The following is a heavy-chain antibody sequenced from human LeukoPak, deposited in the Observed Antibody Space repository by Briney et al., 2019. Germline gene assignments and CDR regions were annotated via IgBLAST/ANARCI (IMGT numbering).Heavy chain of an antibody. CDR3: ARWPNSNLDY. V-gene: IGHV4-59*12. CDR2: ISHSGST. Sequence: ASETLSLTCTVSGGSISSYYWSWIRQPPGKGLEWIGEISHSGSTNYNPSLKSRVTISVDKSKNQFSLKLNSVTAADTAVYFCARWPNSNLDYWGQGTLVTVSS. CDR1: GGSISSYY. J-gene: IGHJ4*02. D-gene: IGHD4-11*01.